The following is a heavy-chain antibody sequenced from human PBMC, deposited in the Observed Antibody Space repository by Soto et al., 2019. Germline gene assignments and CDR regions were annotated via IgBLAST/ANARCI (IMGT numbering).Heavy chain of an antibody. D-gene: IGHD6-6*01. CDR2: IYYSGST. Sequence: QVQLQESGPGLVKPSQTLSLTCTVSGGSISSGGYYWSWIRQHPGKGLEWIGYIYYSGSTYYKPSLKSRVTTSVDPSKNQFSLKLSSVTAADTAVYYCARVVSSSFYYYYYGMDVWGQGTTVTVSS. CDR3: ARVVSSSFYYYYYGMDV. V-gene: IGHV4-31*03. CDR1: GGSISSGGYY. J-gene: IGHJ6*02.